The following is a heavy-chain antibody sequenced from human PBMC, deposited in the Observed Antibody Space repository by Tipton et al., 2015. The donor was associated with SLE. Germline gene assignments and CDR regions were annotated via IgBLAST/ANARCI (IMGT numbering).Heavy chain of an antibody. D-gene: IGHD2-15*01. V-gene: IGHV4-59*01. CDR3: ARDRSVVGREPEFDL. CDR1: GGSISTYY. J-gene: IGHJ5*02. CDR2: IDYTGRT. Sequence: TLSLTCTVSGGSISTYYWSWIRQPPGKGLEWIACIDYTGRTDYNSSLKSRVALSVDTSKNQFSLRLTSVTAADSAVYFCARDRSVVGREPEFDLWGQGTLVTVSS.